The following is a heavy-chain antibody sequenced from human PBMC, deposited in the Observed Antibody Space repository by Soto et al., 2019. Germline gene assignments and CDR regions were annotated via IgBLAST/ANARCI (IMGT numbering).Heavy chain of an antibody. D-gene: IGHD3-10*01. CDR1: GFTFDDYA. CDR3: AKERQSRTGFDY. Sequence: EVQLVESGGGLVQPGRSLRLSCAASGFTFDDYAMHWVRQAPGKGLEWVSGISWNSGSIGYADSVKGRFTISRDNAQNSLYLQMNSLRAEDTALYYCAKERQSRTGFDYWGQGTLVTVSS. J-gene: IGHJ4*02. CDR2: ISWNSGSI. V-gene: IGHV3-9*01.